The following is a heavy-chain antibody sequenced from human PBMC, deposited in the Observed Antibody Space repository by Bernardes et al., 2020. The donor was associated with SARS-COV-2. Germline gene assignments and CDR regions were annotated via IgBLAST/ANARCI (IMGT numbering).Heavy chain of an antibody. J-gene: IGHJ6*02. CDR2: IKRDGSET. V-gene: IGHV3-7*03. CDR3: ARSAGMDV. CDR1: GFDFSDFW. Sequence: GGSLRLSCAGSGFDFSDFWMTWFRQAPAKGREWVANIKRDGSETYYVDSVKGRFTISRDNAKNLVFLQMNSLRAEDTAVFYCARSAGMDVWGQGTMVTVSS.